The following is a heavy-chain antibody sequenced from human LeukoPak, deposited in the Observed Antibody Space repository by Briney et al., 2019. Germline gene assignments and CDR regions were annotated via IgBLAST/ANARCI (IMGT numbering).Heavy chain of an antibody. CDR2: INPNSGGT. CDR3: ARGRQLLWVGELLYPVGAFDI. V-gene: IGHV1-2*02. CDR1: GYTFTGYY. Sequence: ASVNVSCKASGYTFTGYYMHWVRQAPGQGLEWMGWINPNSGGTNYAQKFQGRVTMTRGTSISTAYMELSRLRSDDTAVYYCARGRQLLWVGELLYPVGAFDIWGQGTMVTVSS. J-gene: IGHJ3*02. D-gene: IGHD3-10*01.